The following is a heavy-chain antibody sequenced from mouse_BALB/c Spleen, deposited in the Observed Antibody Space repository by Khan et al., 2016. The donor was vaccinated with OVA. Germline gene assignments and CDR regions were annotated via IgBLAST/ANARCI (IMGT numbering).Heavy chain of an antibody. CDR1: GYTVTDYY. D-gene: IGHD1-2*01. CDR3: AKWNYCCYTFAY. J-gene: IGHJ3*01. CDR2: HSPGSGDT. Sequence: QVQLKQSGAELARPGASVKLSCKATGYTVTDYYINWVKQRTGQGPERIGEHSPGSGDTYYNERLKGKATLTADKSYSTAYMHLSRLTSEASAASVWAKWNYCCYTFAYWGQGTLVTVSA. V-gene: IGHV1-77*01.